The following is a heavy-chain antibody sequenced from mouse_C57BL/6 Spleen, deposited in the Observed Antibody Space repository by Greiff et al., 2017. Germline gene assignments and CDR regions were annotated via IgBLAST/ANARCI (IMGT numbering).Heavy chain of an antibody. Sequence: EVQLQQSGPELVKPGASVKMSCKASGYTFTDYNMHWVKQSHGKSLEWIGYINPNNGGTSYNQKFKGKATLTVSKSSSTAYMELRSLTSEDSAVXYCARGRSNFLYAMDYWGQGTSVTVSS. CDR3: ARGRSNFLYAMDY. D-gene: IGHD2-5*01. CDR2: INPNNGGT. J-gene: IGHJ4*01. V-gene: IGHV1-22*01. CDR1: GYTFTDYN.